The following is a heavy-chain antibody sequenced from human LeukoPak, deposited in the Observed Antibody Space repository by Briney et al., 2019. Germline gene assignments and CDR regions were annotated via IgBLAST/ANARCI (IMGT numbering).Heavy chain of an antibody. Sequence: GGSLRLSCAASGFTFSGSAVHWVRQSPGKGLEWVGHIDNKDNLYATAYAESVKGRITISRDDSKDTAFLHMDSLKTEDTALYYCARVPSVGGKLVADSSGGWHWFDPWGQGTLVTVSS. CDR2: IDNKDNLYAT. D-gene: IGHD3-22*01. CDR3: ARVPSVGGKLVADSSGGWHWFDP. CDR1: GFTFSGSA. J-gene: IGHJ5*02. V-gene: IGHV3-73*01.